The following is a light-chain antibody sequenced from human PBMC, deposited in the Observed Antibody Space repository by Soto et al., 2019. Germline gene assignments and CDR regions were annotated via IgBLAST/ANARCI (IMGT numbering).Light chain of an antibody. CDR2: GDT. Sequence: QSVLTQPPSVSGAPGQRVIIACTGSSSNIGAGYDVKWYQQLPGTSRKLLIYGDTNRPSGVPDRFSGYKSGTSHSLAITRLQTEDEEEYYCQSYDRSLSVVVFGGGTKLTVL. V-gene: IGLV1-40*01. CDR1: SSNIGAGYD. J-gene: IGLJ2*01. CDR3: QSYDRSLSVVV.